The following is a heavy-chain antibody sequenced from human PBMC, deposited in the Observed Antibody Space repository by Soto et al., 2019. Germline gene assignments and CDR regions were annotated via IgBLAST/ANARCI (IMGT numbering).Heavy chain of an antibody. Sequence: QVQLVQSGAEVKKPGASVKVSCKASGYTFTSYYMHWVRQAPGQGLEWMGIINPSGGSTSYAQKFQGRXXMXRXXSTSTVYMELSSLRSEDTAVYYCARDRASIAAPDYWGQGTLVTVSS. CDR3: ARDRASIAAPDY. CDR2: INPSGGST. CDR1: GYTFTSYY. V-gene: IGHV1-46*01. J-gene: IGHJ4*02. D-gene: IGHD6-13*01.